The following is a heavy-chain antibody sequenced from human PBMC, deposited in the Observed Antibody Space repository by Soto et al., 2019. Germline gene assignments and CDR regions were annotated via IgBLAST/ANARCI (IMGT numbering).Heavy chain of an antibody. CDR2: IHSSGSI. V-gene: IGHV4-30-4*01. Sequence: SATMALPSRVSGGSVRIDDYYWSWTGQAPGSSLEWIGYIHSSGSIYYNPSLESRATMSIDTARNQFSLKVSSVTVADTAVYYCARDLDGLHDDNSGPYPRPGWGQGTLVTVS. CDR3: ARDLDGLHDDNSGPYPRPG. CDR1: GGSVRIDDYY. D-gene: IGHD3-22*01. J-gene: IGHJ1*01.